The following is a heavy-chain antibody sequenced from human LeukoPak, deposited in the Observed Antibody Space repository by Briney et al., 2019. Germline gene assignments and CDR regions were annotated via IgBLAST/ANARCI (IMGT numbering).Heavy chain of an antibody. D-gene: IGHD3-10*01. CDR2: IKPNSGGT. Sequence: ASVKVSCKASGYTFTGYYMHWVRQAPGQGLEWMGWIKPNSGGTNYAQKFQGRVTMTRDTSISTAYMELSRLRSDDTAVYYCARDLVRTITMVRGVIIRLPDYWGQGTLVTVSS. J-gene: IGHJ4*02. V-gene: IGHV1-2*02. CDR1: GYTFTGYY. CDR3: ARDLVRTITMVRGVIIRLPDY.